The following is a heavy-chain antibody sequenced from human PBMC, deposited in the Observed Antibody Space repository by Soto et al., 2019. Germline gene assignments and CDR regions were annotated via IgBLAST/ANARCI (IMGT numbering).Heavy chain of an antibody. D-gene: IGHD3-22*01. CDR3: VSPEGYYDSSGYTLDY. CDR2: MFYSGNT. Sequence: QVQLQESGPGLVKPSETLSLTCTVSGDSISSSTYYWGWIRQPPGKGLEWIGSMFYSGNTYYNPSLKSRVTLSIDTSKIQFSLKLNSVTAADTAVYYCVSPEGYYDSSGYTLDYWGQGTLVTVSS. J-gene: IGHJ4*02. V-gene: IGHV4-39*01. CDR1: GDSISSSTYY.